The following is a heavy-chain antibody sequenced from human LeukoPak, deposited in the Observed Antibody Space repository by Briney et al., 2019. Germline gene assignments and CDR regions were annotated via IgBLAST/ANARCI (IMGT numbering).Heavy chain of an antibody. J-gene: IGHJ4*02. Sequence: GGSLTLFCAASGFTFSSYAMSWARQAPGKGLEWVSAISGSGGSTYYADSVKGRFTISRDNSKNTLYLQMNSLRAEDTAVYYCAKHMRAQIAVAGTYDYWGQGTLVTVSS. D-gene: IGHD6-19*01. CDR1: GFTFSSYA. CDR3: AKHMRAQIAVAGTYDY. V-gene: IGHV3-23*01. CDR2: ISGSGGST.